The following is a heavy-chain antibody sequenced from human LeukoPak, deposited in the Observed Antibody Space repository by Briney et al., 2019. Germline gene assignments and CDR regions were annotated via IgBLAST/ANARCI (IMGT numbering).Heavy chain of an antibody. CDR1: GFTFSSYS. J-gene: IGHJ4*02. CDR2: ISGSSVYI. Sequence: GGSLRLSCAASGFTFSSYSMNWVRQAPGKGLGWVSFISGSSVYIYYADSVKGRFTISRDNAKNSLYLQMNSLRAEDTAVYYCARGEYGSGSYHIDYWGQGTLVTVSS. CDR3: ARGEYGSGSYHIDY. V-gene: IGHV3-21*01. D-gene: IGHD3-10*01.